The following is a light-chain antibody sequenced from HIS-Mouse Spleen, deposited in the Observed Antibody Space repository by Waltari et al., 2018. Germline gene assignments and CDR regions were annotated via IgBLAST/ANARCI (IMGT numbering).Light chain of an antibody. CDR1: PSGSRSY. CDR3: QQYGSSPWT. J-gene: IGKJ1*01. CDR2: GAS. Sequence: EIVLTQSPGTLSLSPGERATLSCRASPSGSRSYLAWYQQKPGQAPRLLIYGASSRATGIPDRFSGSGSGTDFTLTISRLEPEDFAVYYCQQYGSSPWTFGQGTKVEIK. V-gene: IGKV3-20*01.